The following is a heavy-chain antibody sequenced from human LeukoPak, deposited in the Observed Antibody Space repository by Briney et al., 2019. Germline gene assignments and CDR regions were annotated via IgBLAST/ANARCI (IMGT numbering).Heavy chain of an antibody. CDR3: ARTFCTSGSCYLSWFDP. CDR1: GGSISSSSYY. CDR2: IYYSGST. J-gene: IGHJ5*02. V-gene: IGHV4-39*07. Sequence: SETLSLTCTVSGGSISSSSYYWGWIRQPPGKGLEWIGSIYYSGSTYYNPSLKSRVTISIDTSKNQFSLTVTSVTAADTAVYYCARTFCTSGSCYLSWFDPWGQGTLVTVSS. D-gene: IGHD2-15*01.